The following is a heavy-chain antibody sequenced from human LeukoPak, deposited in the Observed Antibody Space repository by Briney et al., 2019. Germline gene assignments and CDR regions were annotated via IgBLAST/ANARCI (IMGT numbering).Heavy chain of an antibody. CDR3: ARDRSSSWYNPWYFDL. Sequence: PGGSLRLSCAASAFTFNTYTMYWVRQAPGKGLEWVAVIQTDGRNEYYADSVKGRFTISRDNSKNTLFLQMNSLRVEDTAVYYCARDRSSSWYNPWYFDLWGRGTLVTVSS. D-gene: IGHD6-13*01. J-gene: IGHJ2*01. V-gene: IGHV3-30*04. CDR2: IQTDGRNE. CDR1: AFTFNTYT.